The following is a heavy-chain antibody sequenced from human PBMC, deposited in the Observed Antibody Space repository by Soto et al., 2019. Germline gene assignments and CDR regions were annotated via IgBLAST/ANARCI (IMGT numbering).Heavy chain of an antibody. Sequence: GGSLRLSCAASGFTFSSYGMHWVRQAPGKGLEWVAVISYDGSNKYYADSVKGRFTISRDNSKNTLYLQMNSLRAEDTAVYYCAPSKGYSGYDLGKLDYWGQGTLVTVSS. V-gene: IGHV3-30*03. D-gene: IGHD5-12*01. CDR2: ISYDGSNK. J-gene: IGHJ4*02. CDR3: APSKGYSGYDLGKLDY. CDR1: GFTFSSYG.